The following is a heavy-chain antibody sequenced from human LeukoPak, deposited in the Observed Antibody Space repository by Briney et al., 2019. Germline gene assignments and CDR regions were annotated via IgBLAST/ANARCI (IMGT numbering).Heavy chain of an antibody. CDR2: MYYSGST. Sequence: SETLALTCTVSGGSINTYYWSCIRQSPGKGLEWIGYMYYSGSTNYNPSLKSRVTISVDTSKNQFSLKLSSVTAADTAVYYCARVSGSRVGNFDFWGQGTLVTVSS. D-gene: IGHD3-10*01. CDR3: ARVSGSRVGNFDF. V-gene: IGHV4-59*01. CDR1: GGSINTYY. J-gene: IGHJ4*02.